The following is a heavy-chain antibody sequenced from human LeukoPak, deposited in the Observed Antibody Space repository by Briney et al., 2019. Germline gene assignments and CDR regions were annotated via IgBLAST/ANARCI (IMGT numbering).Heavy chain of an antibody. V-gene: IGHV1-24*01. CDR1: GYTPPELS. D-gene: IGHD1-7*01. Sequence: ASVKVSCKVSGYTPPELSMDRGRQAPGKGLEWMGGFDPEDGETIYAQKFQGRVTMTEDTSTDTAYMELSSLRSEDTAVYYCATGITGTTLDYWGQGTLVTVSS. J-gene: IGHJ4*02. CDR3: ATGITGTTLDY. CDR2: FDPEDGET.